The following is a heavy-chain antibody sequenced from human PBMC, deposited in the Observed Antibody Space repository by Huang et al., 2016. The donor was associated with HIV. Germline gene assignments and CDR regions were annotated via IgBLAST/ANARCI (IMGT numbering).Heavy chain of an antibody. D-gene: IGHD4-17*01. CDR1: GYTFISYG. CDR2: ISHSDGYT. CDR3: ARDLGTTVVPDGMDV. J-gene: IGHJ6*02. V-gene: IGHV1-18*04. Sequence: QVQLVQSGAEVKKPGASVKVSCRASGYTFISYGITWVRQAPGQGLEWMGWISHSDGYTTDAHQVKGRVTMTTDTSTNTVYMEVRSLRSDDTAVYYCARDLGTTVVPDGMDVWGQGTTVTVSS.